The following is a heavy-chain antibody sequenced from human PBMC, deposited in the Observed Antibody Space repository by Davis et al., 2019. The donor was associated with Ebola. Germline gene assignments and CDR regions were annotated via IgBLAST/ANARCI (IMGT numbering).Heavy chain of an antibody. CDR1: GFTFRSHA. D-gene: IGHD3-22*01. Sequence: GESLKTPCAAPGFTFRSHAMSWVRQAPGKGLEWVSAISGSGGSTYYADSVKGRFTISRDNSKNTLYLQMNSLRAEDTALYYCVKKGHYDSSGYYGPFDYWGQGTLVTVSS. CDR2: ISGSGGST. J-gene: IGHJ4*02. CDR3: VKKGHYDSSGYYGPFDY. V-gene: IGHV3-23*01.